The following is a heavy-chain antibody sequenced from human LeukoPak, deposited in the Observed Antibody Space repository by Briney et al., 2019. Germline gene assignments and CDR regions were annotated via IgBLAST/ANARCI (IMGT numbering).Heavy chain of an antibody. D-gene: IGHD3-10*01. J-gene: IGHJ6*03. CDR1: GDSISTNY. Sequence: TSETLSLTCTVSGDSISTNYWSRIRQPPGKGLEWIGYMHISESTNYNPSLTSRVTVSVDTSKNQFSLKMSSVTAADTAVYYCARHSAYGSGILRYFYNRMDVWGKGTTVTVSS. CDR2: MHISEST. V-gene: IGHV4-4*09. CDR3: ARHSAYGSGILRYFYNRMDV.